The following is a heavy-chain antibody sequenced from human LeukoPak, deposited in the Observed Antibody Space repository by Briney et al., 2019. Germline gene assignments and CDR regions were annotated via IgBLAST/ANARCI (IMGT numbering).Heavy chain of an antibody. CDR1: GFTFSSYA. J-gene: IGHJ4*02. CDR2: ISGSGGST. CDR3: AKVSTRTTVTLPPFDY. D-gene: IGHD4-17*01. V-gene: IGHV3-23*01. Sequence: GGSLRLSCAASGFTFSSYAMSRVRQAPGKGLEWVSAISGSGGSTYYADSVKGRFTISRDNSKNTLYLQMNSLRAEDTAVYYCAKVSTRTTVTLPPFDYWGQGTLVTVPS.